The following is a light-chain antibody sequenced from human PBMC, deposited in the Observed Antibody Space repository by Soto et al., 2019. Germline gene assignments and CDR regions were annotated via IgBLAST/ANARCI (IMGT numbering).Light chain of an antibody. V-gene: IGLV2-14*01. J-gene: IGLJ1*01. CDR2: DVS. CDR3: SSYTSSRTPLYV. CDR1: SSDVGGYNY. Sequence: QSALTQPASVSGSPGQSITISCTGTSSDVGGYNYVSWYQQHPGKAPKLMIYDVSNRPSGVSNRFSGSKSGNTASLTISGLQAEDEADYYCSSYTSSRTPLYVFGTGTKLTV.